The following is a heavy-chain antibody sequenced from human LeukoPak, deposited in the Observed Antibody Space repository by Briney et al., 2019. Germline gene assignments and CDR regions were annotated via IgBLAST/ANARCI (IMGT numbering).Heavy chain of an antibody. J-gene: IGHJ6*02. V-gene: IGHV3-7*01. CDR3: ARSYYGSGTSYGMDV. CDR2: IIQDGSEK. D-gene: IGHD3-10*01. CDR1: GFSFSLYW. Sequence: PGGSLRLSCAASGFSFSLYWMNWVRQAPGKGLEWVAQIIQDGSEKYYVDSVKGRFTISRDNAKNSLYLQMNSLRAEDTAVYYCARSYYGSGTSYGMDVWGQGTTVTVSS.